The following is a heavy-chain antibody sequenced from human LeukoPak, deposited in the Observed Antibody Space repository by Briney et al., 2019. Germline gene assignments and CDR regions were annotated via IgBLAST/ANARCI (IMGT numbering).Heavy chain of an antibody. D-gene: IGHD6-13*01. CDR2: INHSGST. CDR1: GFTFGDHA. V-gene: IGHV4-34*01. CDR3: ARHLQQLVRMDV. Sequence: LRLSCTGSGFTFGDHAMSWVRQPPGKGLEWIGEINHSGSTNYNPSLKSRVTISVDTSKNQFSLKLSSVTAADTAVYYCARHLQQLVRMDVWGKGTTVTVSS. J-gene: IGHJ6*03.